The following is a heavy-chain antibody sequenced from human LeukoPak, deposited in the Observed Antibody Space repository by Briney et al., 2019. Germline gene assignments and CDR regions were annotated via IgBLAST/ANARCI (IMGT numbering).Heavy chain of an antibody. CDR2: IIPIFGTA. CDR3: AREARTTVTLELADAFDI. Sequence: ASVKVSCKASGGTFSSYAISWVRQAPGQGLEWMGGIIPIFGTANYAQKFQGRVTITADESTSTAYMELSSLRSEDTAVYYCAREARTTVTLELADAFDIWGQGTMVTVSS. J-gene: IGHJ3*02. V-gene: IGHV1-69*13. CDR1: GGTFSSYA. D-gene: IGHD4-17*01.